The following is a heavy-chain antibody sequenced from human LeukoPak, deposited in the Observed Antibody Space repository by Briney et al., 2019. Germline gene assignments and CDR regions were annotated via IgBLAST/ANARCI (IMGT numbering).Heavy chain of an antibody. D-gene: IGHD3-10*01. V-gene: IGHV5-51*01. Sequence: GESLKISCKGSGYSFTSYWIGWVRQMPGKGLEWMGIIYPGDSDTRYSPSFQSQVTISADKSISTAYLQWSSLKASDTAMYYCARHEGSTYYYYGMDVWGQGTTVTVSS. CDR1: GYSFTSYW. CDR2: IYPGDSDT. J-gene: IGHJ6*02. CDR3: ARHEGSTYYYYGMDV.